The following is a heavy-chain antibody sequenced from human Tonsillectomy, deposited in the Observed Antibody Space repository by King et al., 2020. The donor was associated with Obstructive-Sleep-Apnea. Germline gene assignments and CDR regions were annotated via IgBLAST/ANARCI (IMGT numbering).Heavy chain of an antibody. D-gene: IGHD3-10*01. J-gene: IGHJ6*02. V-gene: IGHV3-30*18. CDR2: ISYDGSNK. CDR3: AKEPRATYYGSGSFYYYYGMDV. Sequence: VQLVQSGGGVVQPGRSLRLSCAASGFTFSSYGMHWVRQAPGKGLEWVAIISYDGSNKYYADSVKGRFTISRDNSKNTLYLQMNSLRAEDTAVYYCAKEPRATYYGSGSFYYYYGMDVWGQGTTVTVSS. CDR1: GFTFSSYG.